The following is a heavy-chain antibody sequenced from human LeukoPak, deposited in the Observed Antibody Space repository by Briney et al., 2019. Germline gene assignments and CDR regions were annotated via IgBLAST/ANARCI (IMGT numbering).Heavy chain of an antibody. V-gene: IGHV3-74*01. CDR2: IKTDGSST. D-gene: IGHD3-3*01. J-gene: IGHJ4*02. CDR3: ARVGSGSYYFDY. CDR1: GFTFSRYW. Sequence: GGSLRLSCAASGFTFSRYWVHWVRQAPGKGLVWVSRIKTDGSSTDYADSVKGRFTISRDNAKNTLYLQMNSLRAEDTAVYYCARVGSGSYYFDYWGKGALVTVSS.